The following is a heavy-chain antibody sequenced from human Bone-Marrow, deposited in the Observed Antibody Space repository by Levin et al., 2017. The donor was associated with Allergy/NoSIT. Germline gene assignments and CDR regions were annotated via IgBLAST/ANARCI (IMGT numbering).Heavy chain of an antibody. CDR1: GGSISSSNW. J-gene: IGHJ4*02. D-gene: IGHD2-2*01. CDR2: IYHSGST. V-gene: IGHV4-4*02. CDR3: AGERLYCSSTSCDASDY. Sequence: SETLSLTCAVSGGSISSSNWWSWVRQPPGKGLEWIGEIYHSGSTNYNPSLKSRVTISVDKSKNQFSLKLSSVTAADTAVYYCAGERLYCSSTSCDASDYWGQGTLVTVSS.